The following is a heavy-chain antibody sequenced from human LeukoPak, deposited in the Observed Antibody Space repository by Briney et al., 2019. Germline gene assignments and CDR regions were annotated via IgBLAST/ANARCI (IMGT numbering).Heavy chain of an antibody. CDR1: GGSISSYY. V-gene: IGHV4-59*01. Sequence: SETLSLTCTVSGGSISSYYWSWIRQPPGKGLEWIGYIYYSGSTNYNPSLKSRVTISVDTSKNQFSLKLSSVTAADTAVYYCARLTGCSSESWFDPWGQGTLVAVSS. J-gene: IGHJ5*02. CDR2: IYYSGST. D-gene: IGHD3-9*01. CDR3: ARLTGCSSESWFDP.